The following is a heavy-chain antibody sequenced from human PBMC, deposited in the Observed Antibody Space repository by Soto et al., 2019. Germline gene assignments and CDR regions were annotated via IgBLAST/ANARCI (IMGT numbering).Heavy chain of an antibody. CDR2: IYPGDSDT. D-gene: IGHD3-10*01. V-gene: IGHV5-51*01. J-gene: IGHJ6*02. CDR3: AGGGVREVITGTRDYYGMAV. CDR1: GYSFTSYW. Sequence: GESLKISCKGSGYSFTSYWIGWVRQMPGKGLEWMGIIYPGDSDTRYSPSFQGQVTISADKSISTAYLQWSSLKASDTAMYYCAGGGVREVITGTRDYYGMAVWGQGTTVTVSS.